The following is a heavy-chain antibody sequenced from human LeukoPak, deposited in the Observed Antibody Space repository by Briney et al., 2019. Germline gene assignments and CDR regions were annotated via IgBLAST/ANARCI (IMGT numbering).Heavy chain of an antibody. D-gene: IGHD1-26*01. V-gene: IGHV3-30*03. Sequence: GGSLRLSCAASGVNFIDAWMFWVRQAPGKGLEWVAFISYDGIVKYYADSVKGRFTISRDNSQNTLDLQMNSLRAEDTAVYYCARDLSEKYSTDYWGQGTLVTVSS. CDR2: ISYDGIVK. J-gene: IGHJ4*02. CDR3: ARDLSEKYSTDY. CDR1: GVNFIDAW.